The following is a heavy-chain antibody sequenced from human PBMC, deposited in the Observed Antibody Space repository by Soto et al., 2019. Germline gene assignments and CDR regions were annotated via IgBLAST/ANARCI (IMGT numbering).Heavy chain of an antibody. CDR2: IYYSGST. CDR1: GGSISSGGYY. J-gene: IGHJ6*03. V-gene: IGHV4-31*03. CDR3: ARARYCSGGSCYPSLYYYYYYMDV. D-gene: IGHD2-15*01. Sequence: PSETLSLTCTVSGGSISSGGYYWGWIRQHPGKGLEWIGYIYYSGSTYYNPSLKSRVTISVDTSKNQFSLKLSSVTAADTAVYYCARARYCSGGSCYPSLYYYYYYMDVWGKGTTVTVSS.